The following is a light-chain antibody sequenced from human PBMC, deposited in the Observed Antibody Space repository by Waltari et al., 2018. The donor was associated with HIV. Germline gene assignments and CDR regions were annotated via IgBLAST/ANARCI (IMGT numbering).Light chain of an antibody. Sequence: QSALTQPASVSGSPGQSITISCTGTSSDVGGSNYVSWYQQHPGKAPKLMIYEVSNRPSGVSNRFSGSKSGNPASLTISGLQAEDDADYYCSSYTSSSTPVFGGGTKLTVL. J-gene: IGLJ3*02. CDR1: SSDVGGSNY. V-gene: IGLV2-14*01. CDR3: SSYTSSSTPV. CDR2: EVS.